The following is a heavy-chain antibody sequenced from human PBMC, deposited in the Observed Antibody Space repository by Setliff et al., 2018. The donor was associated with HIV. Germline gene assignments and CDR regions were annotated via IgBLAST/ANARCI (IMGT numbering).Heavy chain of an antibody. J-gene: IGHJ3*02. V-gene: IGHV1-3*01. CDR2: INAGNGNT. Sequence: ASVKVSCKASGYTFTSYSMHWVRQAPGQRLEWMGWINAGNGNTKYSQKLQGRVTMTTDTSTSTAYMELSRLRSDDTAVYYCARGTRVGANDAFDIWGQGTMVTVSS. CDR3: ARGTRVGANDAFDI. D-gene: IGHD1-26*01. CDR1: GYTFTSYS.